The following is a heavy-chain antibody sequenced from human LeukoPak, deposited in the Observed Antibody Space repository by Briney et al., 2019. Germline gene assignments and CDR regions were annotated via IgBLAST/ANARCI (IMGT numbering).Heavy chain of an antibody. CDR3: AHTIYANNGPYHFDY. CDR2: IYWNGDN. D-gene: IGHD2-2*01. CDR1: GFSLTTPREG. V-gene: IGHV2-5*01. Sequence: ESGPTLVGPTQTLPLTCTFSGFSLTTPREGVGWVRQPPGKALEWLAVIYWNGDNYYSPSLRNRLTVTKDTSKNHVVLTMTNMVPVDTATYYCAHTIYANNGPYHFDYWGQGTLVTVSS. J-gene: IGHJ4*02.